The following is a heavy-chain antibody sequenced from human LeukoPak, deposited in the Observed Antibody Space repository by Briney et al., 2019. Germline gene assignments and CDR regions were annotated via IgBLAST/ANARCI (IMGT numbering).Heavy chain of an antibody. CDR2: IYYSGSI. D-gene: IGHD3-10*01. V-gene: IGHV4-31*03. CDR1: GGSISSGGYY. CDR3: ARGAPGKPFDY. Sequence: SETLSLTCTVSGGSISSGGYYWSWIRQHPGKGLEWIGYIYYSGSIYYNPSLKSRVTISVDTSKNQFSLKLSSVTAADTAVYYCARGAPGKPFDYWGQGTLVTVSS. J-gene: IGHJ4*02.